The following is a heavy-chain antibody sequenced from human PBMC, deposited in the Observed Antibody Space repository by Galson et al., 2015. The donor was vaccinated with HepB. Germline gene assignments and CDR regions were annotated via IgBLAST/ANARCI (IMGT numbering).Heavy chain of an antibody. CDR3: ARDSGYFNWFDP. D-gene: IGHD1-26*01. J-gene: IGHJ5*02. Sequence: ETLSLTCTVSNGSISTYYWSWIRQTAGKGLEWIGRIYIRGTTNYNPSLKSRVTMSVDTSKNQFSLKLFSVTAADTAVYYCARDSGYFNWFDPWGQGTLVTVSS. CDR1: NGSISTYY. CDR2: IYIRGTT. V-gene: IGHV4-4*07.